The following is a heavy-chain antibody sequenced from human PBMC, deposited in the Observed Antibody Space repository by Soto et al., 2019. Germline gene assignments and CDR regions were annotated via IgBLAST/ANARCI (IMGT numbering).Heavy chain of an antibody. V-gene: IGHV6-1*01. J-gene: IGHJ6*02. Sequence: SRTLSLTCAISGDRASSNTAGWNWIRQSASRGVDGLCKTSYRSKWSNDNAITAKRRTTIKPDTTKNDFSLQLNSLTPEYAAVYYCAIDGGTTPGYYAVDVWGPGTPVTVSS. CDR2: TSYRSKWSN. D-gene: IGHD2-15*01. CDR3: AIDGGTTPGYYAVDV. CDR1: GDRASSNTAG.